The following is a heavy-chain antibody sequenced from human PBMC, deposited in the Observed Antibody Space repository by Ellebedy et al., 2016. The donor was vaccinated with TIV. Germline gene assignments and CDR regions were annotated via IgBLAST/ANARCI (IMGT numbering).Heavy chain of an antibody. V-gene: IGHV1-2*04. J-gene: IGHJ4*02. D-gene: IGHD2-2*01. CDR2: INPNSGGT. Sequence: ASVKVSCXASGYTFTGYYMHWVRQAPGQGLEWMGWINPNSGGTNYAQKFQGWVTMTRDTSISTAYMELSSLRSEDTAVYYCARSGSCSSTSCLDYWGQGTLVTVSS. CDR1: GYTFTGYY. CDR3: ARSGSCSSTSCLDY.